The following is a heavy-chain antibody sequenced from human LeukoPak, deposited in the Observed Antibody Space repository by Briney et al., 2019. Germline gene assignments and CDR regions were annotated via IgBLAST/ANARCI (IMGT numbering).Heavy chain of an antibody. D-gene: IGHD4/OR15-4a*01. Sequence: GKSLRLSCAASGFTFSSYPMHWVRQAPGKGLEWVAVISYDGSNKYYADSVQGRFTISRDNSKNTLYLQMNSLRAEDTAVYYCARRAGAYSHPYDYWGQGTLVTVSS. CDR3: ARRAGAYSHPYDY. V-gene: IGHV3-30*14. CDR1: GFTFSSYP. J-gene: IGHJ4*02. CDR2: ISYDGSNK.